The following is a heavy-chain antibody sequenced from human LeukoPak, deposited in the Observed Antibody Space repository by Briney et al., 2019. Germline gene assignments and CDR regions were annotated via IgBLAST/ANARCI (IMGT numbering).Heavy chain of an antibody. Sequence: SETLSLTCTVSGGSISSYYWGWIRQPPGKGLEWIGYVYYSGSTNYNPSLKSRVSISVDTSKNQFSLRLSSVTAADTAVYYCAGLIRRWFDPWGQGTLVTVSS. CDR1: GGSISSYY. J-gene: IGHJ5*02. CDR3: AGLIRRWFDP. CDR2: VYYSGST. V-gene: IGHV4-59*01. D-gene: IGHD2/OR15-2a*01.